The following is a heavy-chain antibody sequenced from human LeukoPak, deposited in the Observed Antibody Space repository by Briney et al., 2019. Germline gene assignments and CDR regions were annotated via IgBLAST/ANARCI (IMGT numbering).Heavy chain of an antibody. V-gene: IGHV4-34*01. Sequence: PSETLSLTCAVYGGSFSGYYWSWIRQPPGKGLEWIGEINHSGSTNYSPSLKSRVTISVDTSKNQFSLKLSSVTAADTAVYYCARTGYSSGWYVWFDPWGQGTLVTVSS. J-gene: IGHJ5*02. CDR2: INHSGST. D-gene: IGHD6-19*01. CDR1: GGSFSGYY. CDR3: ARTGYSSGWYVWFDP.